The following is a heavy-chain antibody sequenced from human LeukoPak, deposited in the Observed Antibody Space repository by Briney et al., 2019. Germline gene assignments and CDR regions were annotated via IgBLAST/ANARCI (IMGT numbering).Heavy chain of an antibody. CDR1: GYTFTTYW. CDR2: IFPRDSDT. CDR3: ARPDGSGTYAFDV. D-gene: IGHD3-10*01. V-gene: IGHV5-51*01. Sequence: GESLKISCKGSGYTFTTYWIGWVRQMPGKGLEWMGFIFPRDSDTTYSPSLQGQVTISADKSINTAYLQWRSLKASDTAMYYCARPDGSGTYAFDVWGQGTMVTVS. J-gene: IGHJ3*01.